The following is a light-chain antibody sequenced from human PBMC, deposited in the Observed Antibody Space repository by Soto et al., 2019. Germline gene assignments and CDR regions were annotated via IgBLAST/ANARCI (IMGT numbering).Light chain of an antibody. CDR1: ISDVGGYNY. CDR2: DVS. Sequence: QSALTQPASVSGSPGQSITISCTGTISDVGGYNYVSWYQQHPGKAPKHMIYDVSNRPSGVSNRFSGSKSGNTGSLTISGLQAEDEADYYCSSYTSSSTVVFGGGTKLTVL. V-gene: IGLV2-14*01. CDR3: SSYTSSSTVV. J-gene: IGLJ2*01.